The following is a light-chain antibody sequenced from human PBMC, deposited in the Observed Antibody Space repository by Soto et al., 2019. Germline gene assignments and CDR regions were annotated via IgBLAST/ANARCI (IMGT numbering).Light chain of an antibody. Sequence: EIVLTQSPVTLSVSPGERSTLSCRASQSVSSSLAWYQQRPGQAPRLIIYDASTRATGIPARFSGSGSGTEFTLTISSLQSEDFAVYYCQQYNNWPLTLGGGTKVDIK. V-gene: IGKV3-15*01. J-gene: IGKJ4*01. CDR2: DAS. CDR3: QQYNNWPLT. CDR1: QSVSSS.